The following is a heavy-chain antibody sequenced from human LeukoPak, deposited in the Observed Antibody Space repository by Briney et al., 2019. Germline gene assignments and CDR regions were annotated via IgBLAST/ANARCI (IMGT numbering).Heavy chain of an antibody. Sequence: SETLSLTCTVSGGSISTSNYYWGWIRQPPGKGLEWIGSIYYSGSTYYNPSLKSRVTISVDTSNDQFSLELTSVTAADTAVYYCARESSVTATYWGQGTLVIVSS. J-gene: IGHJ4*02. CDR1: GGSISTSNYY. D-gene: IGHD2-15*01. CDR3: ARESSVTATY. V-gene: IGHV4-39*07. CDR2: IYYSGST.